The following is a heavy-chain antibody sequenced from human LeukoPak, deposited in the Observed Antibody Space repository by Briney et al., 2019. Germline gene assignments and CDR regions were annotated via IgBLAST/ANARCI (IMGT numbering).Heavy chain of an antibody. J-gene: IGHJ6*02. Sequence: GEPLKISCKGSGYNFTNYWIGWVRQMPEKGLEWMGIIYPGDSDTTYSPSFQGQVTISVDKSISTAYLQWNSLKASDTAMYYCARHGASSDFYYYFYPMDVWGQGTTVAVSS. CDR2: IYPGDSDT. CDR1: GYNFTNYW. CDR3: ARHGASSDFYYYFYPMDV. V-gene: IGHV5-51*01. D-gene: IGHD3-22*01.